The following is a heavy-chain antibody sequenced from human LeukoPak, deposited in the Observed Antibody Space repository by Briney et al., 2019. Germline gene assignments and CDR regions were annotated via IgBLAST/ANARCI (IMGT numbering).Heavy chain of an antibody. J-gene: IGHJ4*02. CDR1: GYSFTSYW. Sequence: GESLKISCKGSGYSFTSYWIGWVRQMPGKGLEWMAIIHPGDSDPRYSPSFQGQVTISVDKSTTTAYLQWSSLKASDTAMYYCARPVVLHEAFYFDSWGQGSLVTVSS. V-gene: IGHV5-51*01. D-gene: IGHD6-6*01. CDR3: ARPVVLHEAFYFDS. CDR2: IHPGDSDP.